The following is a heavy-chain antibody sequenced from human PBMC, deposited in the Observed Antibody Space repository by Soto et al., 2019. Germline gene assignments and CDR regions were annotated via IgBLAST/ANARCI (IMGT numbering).Heavy chain of an antibody. V-gene: IGHV1-69*01. J-gene: IGHJ4*02. CDR1: GGTFSNYP. CDR3: ARGLYCGGGCYSHFDY. CDR2: IIPIFGTT. Sequence: VQLVQSGAEVKKPGSSVKVSCKASGGTFSNYPFIWVRQAPGQGLDWMGGIIPIFGTTDYGQRFQGRVTITADESTNTAYIEPSRLSSDDTAVYYCARGLYCGGGCYSHFDYWGQGTLVTVSS. D-gene: IGHD2-21*02.